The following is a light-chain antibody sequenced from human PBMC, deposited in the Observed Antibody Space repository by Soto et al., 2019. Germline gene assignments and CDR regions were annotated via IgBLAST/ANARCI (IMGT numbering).Light chain of an antibody. CDR3: SSYTTGNTPYV. Sequence: QSALTQPASVSGSPGQSIAISCTGTSSDVGGSDFVSWYQHHPGKAPKLIIHDVNNRPSGVSARFSGSKSGNTASLTISGLQAEGEADYFCSSYTTGNTPYVFGAGTKVTVL. CDR2: DVN. CDR1: SSDVGGSDF. V-gene: IGLV2-14*03. J-gene: IGLJ1*01.